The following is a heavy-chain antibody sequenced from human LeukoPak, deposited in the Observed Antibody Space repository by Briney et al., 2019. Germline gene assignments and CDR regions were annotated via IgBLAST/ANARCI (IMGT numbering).Heavy chain of an antibody. CDR3: AKAGHYGSGSYHSDH. CDR1: GFTFGSYA. CDR2: ISYDGSNK. V-gene: IGHV3-30*18. Sequence: GGSLRLSCAASGFTFGSYAMSWVRQAPGKGLEWVAVISYDGSNKYYADSVKGRFTVSRDNSKNTLYLQMSSLRAGDTAVYYCAKAGHYGSGSYHSDHWGRGTLVTVSP. J-gene: IGHJ4*02. D-gene: IGHD3-10*01.